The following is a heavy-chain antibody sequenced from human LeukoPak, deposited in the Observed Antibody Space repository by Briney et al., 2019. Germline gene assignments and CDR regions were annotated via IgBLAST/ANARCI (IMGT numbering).Heavy chain of an antibody. V-gene: IGHV1-2*02. D-gene: IGHD2-2*01. CDR2: VNPNSGGT. J-gene: IGHJ4*02. CDR1: GYTFTGYY. CDR3: ARIPEYQLLEPAFDY. Sequence: ASVKASCKASGYTFTGYYMHWVRQAPGQGLEWMGWVNPNSGGTNYAQKFQGRVTMTRDTSISTAYMELSRLRSDDTAVYYCARIPEYQLLEPAFDYWGQGTLVTVSS.